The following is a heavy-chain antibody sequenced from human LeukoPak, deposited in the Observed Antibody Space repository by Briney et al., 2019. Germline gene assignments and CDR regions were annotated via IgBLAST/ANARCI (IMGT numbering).Heavy chain of an antibody. J-gene: IGHJ4*02. CDR3: AKEEVAQIHN. V-gene: IGHV3-23*01. Sequence: GGSLRLSCAASGFTFSSSAMSWVRQAPGKGLEWVSAISNNGGYTYYADSVQGRFTISRDNSKNTLYLQMNSLRAEDTAVYYCAKEEVAQIHNWGQGTLVTVSS. CDR2: ISNNGGYT. CDR1: GFTFSSSA.